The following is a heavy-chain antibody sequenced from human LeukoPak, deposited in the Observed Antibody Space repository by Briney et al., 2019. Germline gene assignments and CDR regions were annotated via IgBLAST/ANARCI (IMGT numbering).Heavy chain of an antibody. D-gene: IGHD6-19*01. CDR2: IYHSGST. Sequence: SETLSLTCAVSGGSISSGGYSWSWIRQPPGKGLEWIGYIYHSGSTYYNPSLKSRATISVDRSKNQFSLKLSSVTAADTAVYYCARDSSSYSSGWYGFDYWGQGTLVTVSS. CDR3: ARDSSSYSSGWYGFDY. V-gene: IGHV4-30-2*01. CDR1: GGSISSGGYS. J-gene: IGHJ4*02.